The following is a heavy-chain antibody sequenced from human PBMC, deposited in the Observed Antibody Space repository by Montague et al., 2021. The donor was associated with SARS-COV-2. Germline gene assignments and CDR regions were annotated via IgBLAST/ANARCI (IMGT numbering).Heavy chain of an antibody. Sequence: TLSLTCTVSGGSISSGSYYWSWIRQPAGKGLEWIGRIYTSGTTDYSFSLKSRVTISVDTSKNQFSLKLTSVTAADTAVYYCARAHSGSWAHLDNWGQGSLGTGSP. J-gene: IGHJ4*02. CDR2: IYTSGTT. CDR1: GGSISSGSYY. D-gene: IGHD5-12*01. V-gene: IGHV4-61*02. CDR3: ARAHSGSWAHLDN.